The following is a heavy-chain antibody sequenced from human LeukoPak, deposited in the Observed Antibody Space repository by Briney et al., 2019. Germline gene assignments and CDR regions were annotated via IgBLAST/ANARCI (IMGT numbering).Heavy chain of an antibody. D-gene: IGHD2-21*02. J-gene: IGHJ6*04. Sequence: GGSLRLSCAVSGITVSTNHMSWVRQAPGKGLEWVSVIYNDANTYYTDSVKGRFTISRDNSKNTVFLQMNSLRAEDTAVYYCARDREVVTAKAQMDVWGKGTTVTVSS. CDR1: GITVSTNH. CDR2: IYNDANT. V-gene: IGHV3-53*01. CDR3: ARDREVVTAKAQMDV.